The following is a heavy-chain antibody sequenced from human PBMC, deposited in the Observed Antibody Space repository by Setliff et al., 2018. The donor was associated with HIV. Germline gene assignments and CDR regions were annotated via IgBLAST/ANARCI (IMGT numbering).Heavy chain of an antibody. J-gene: IGHJ4*02. Sequence: ASVKVSCKVSRYTLTELSMHWVRQAPGKGLEWMGSFDPEHRKTLYAQKFQGRVTMTQDTSTDTAYMELRSLRSDDTAVYYCARVRVGATPLDYWGQGTLVTVSS. D-gene: IGHD1-26*01. CDR2: FDPEHRKT. CDR1: RYTLTELS. CDR3: ARVRVGATPLDY. V-gene: IGHV1-24*01.